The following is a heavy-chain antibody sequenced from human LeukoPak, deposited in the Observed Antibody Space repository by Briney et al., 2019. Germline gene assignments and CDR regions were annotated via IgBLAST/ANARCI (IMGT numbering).Heavy chain of an antibody. CDR3: ARGQIGYFNY. CDR2: INHSGSI. J-gene: IGHJ4*02. Sequence: SETLSLTCAVYGGSFSGYYWSWIRQPPGKGLEWIGEINHSGSINYNPSLKSRVTISVDTSKNQFSLKLSSVTAADTAVYYCARGQIGYFNYWGQGTLVTVSS. V-gene: IGHV4-34*01. CDR1: GGSFSGYY. D-gene: IGHD3-22*01.